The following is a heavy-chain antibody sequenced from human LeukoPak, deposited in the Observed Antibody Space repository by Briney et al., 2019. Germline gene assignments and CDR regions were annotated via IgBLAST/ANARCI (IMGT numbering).Heavy chain of an antibody. CDR2: IWYDGSNK. J-gene: IGHJ6*02. CDR1: GFTFSSYG. V-gene: IGHV3-33*06. CDR3: AKDLVAVAGTDSYYGLDV. D-gene: IGHD6-19*01. Sequence: GGSLRLSCAASGFTFSSYGMHWVRQAPGKGLEWVAVIWYDGSNKYYADSVKGRFTISRDNSKNTLYLQMNSLRAEDTAVYYCAKDLVAVAGTDSYYGLDVWGQGTTVTVSS.